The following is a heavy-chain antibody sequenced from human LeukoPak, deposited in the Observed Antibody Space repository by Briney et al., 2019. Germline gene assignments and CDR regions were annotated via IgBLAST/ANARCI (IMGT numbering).Heavy chain of an antibody. CDR2: INPNSGGT. V-gene: IGHV1-2*02. D-gene: IGHD3-10*01. CDR1: GYTFTGYY. J-gene: IGHJ5*02. CDR3: ARDALMVRGGSGSFLPRNWFDP. Sequence: ASVKVSCKASGYTFTGYYMHWVRQAPGQGLEWMGWINPNSGGTNYAQKFQGRVTMTRDTSISTAYMELSRLRSDDTAVYYCARDALMVRGGSGSFLPRNWFDPWGQGTLVTVSS.